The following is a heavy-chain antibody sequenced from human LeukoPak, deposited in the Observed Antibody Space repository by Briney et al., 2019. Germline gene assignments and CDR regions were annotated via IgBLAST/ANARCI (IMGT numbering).Heavy chain of an antibody. V-gene: IGHV3-15*01. CDR2: IKSRSAGGTT. Sequence: GGSLRLSCATSGFTFISAWMSWVRQAPGKGLEWVGRIKSRSAGGTTDYGAPVKGRFTISRDDSKNTVYLQMNGLTTEDTAVYYCTTEYYGDYHYWGQGTLVTVSS. CDR3: TTEYYGDYHY. D-gene: IGHD4-17*01. J-gene: IGHJ4*02. CDR1: GFTFISAW.